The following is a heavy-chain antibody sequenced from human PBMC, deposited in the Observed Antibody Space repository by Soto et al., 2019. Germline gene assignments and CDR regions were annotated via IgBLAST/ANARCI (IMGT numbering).Heavy chain of an antibody. CDR2: IYYSGST. D-gene: IGHD5-18*01. CDR1: GGSISSYY. V-gene: IGHV4-59*01. CDR3: ARVRGGYSYGYSYYYYYGMDV. J-gene: IGHJ6*02. Sequence: LSLTCTVSGGSISSYYWSWIRQPPGKGLEWIGYIYYSGSTNYNPSLKSRVTISVDTSKNQFSLKLSSVTAADTAVYYCARVRGGYSYGYSYYYYYGMDVWGQGTTVTVSS.